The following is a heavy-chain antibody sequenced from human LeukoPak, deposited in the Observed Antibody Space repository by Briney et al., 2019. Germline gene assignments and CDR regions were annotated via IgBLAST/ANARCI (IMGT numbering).Heavy chain of an antibody. CDR1: GFTFSSYW. CDR3: ARIGRDDAFDI. V-gene: IGHV3-7*01. J-gene: IGHJ3*02. D-gene: IGHD5-24*01. CDR2: IKQDGSEK. Sequence: PGGSLRLSCAASGFTFSSYWMSWVRQAPGEGLEWVANIKQDGSEKYYVDSVKGRFTISRDNAKNSLYLQMNSLRAEDTAVYYCARIGRDDAFDIWGQGTMVTVSS.